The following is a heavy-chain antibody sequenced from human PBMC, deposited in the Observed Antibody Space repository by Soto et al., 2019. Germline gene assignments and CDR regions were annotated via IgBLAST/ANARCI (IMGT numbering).Heavy chain of an antibody. J-gene: IGHJ4*02. Sequence: GESLKISCAASGFTFSSYGMHWVRQAPGKGLEWVAVIWYDGSNKYYADSVKGRFTISRDNSKNTLYLQMNSLRAEDTAVYYCATLSSIAAQSQFDYWGQGTLVTVSS. CDR3: ATLSSIAAQSQFDY. CDR2: IWYDGSNK. V-gene: IGHV3-33*01. CDR1: GFTFSSYG. D-gene: IGHD6-6*01.